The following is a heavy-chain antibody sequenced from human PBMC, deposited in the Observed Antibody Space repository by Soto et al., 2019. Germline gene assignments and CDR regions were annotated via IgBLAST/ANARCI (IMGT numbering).Heavy chain of an antibody. V-gene: IGHV4-30-4*01. Sequence: PSETLSLTCTVSGGSISSGDYYWSWIRQPPGKGLEWIAYIYYSGSTYYNPSLKSRVTISVDTSKNQFSLKLSSVTAADTAVYYCPRGGYGDLSYFDYGGQGPLVTVSS. J-gene: IGHJ4*02. CDR2: IYYSGST. D-gene: IGHD4-17*01. CDR3: PRGGYGDLSYFDY. CDR1: GGSISSGDYY.